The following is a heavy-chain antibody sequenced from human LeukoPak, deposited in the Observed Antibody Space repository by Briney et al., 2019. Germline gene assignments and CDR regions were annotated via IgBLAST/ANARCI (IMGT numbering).Heavy chain of an antibody. D-gene: IGHD6-6*01. J-gene: IGHJ4*02. CDR2: INNSGGST. V-gene: IGHV3-23*01. CDR1: RFTFSSYD. Sequence: GGSLRLSCAASRFTFSSYDMSWVRQAPGKGLEWVSTINNSGGSTYYADSVKGRLTISRDTSKNTLYLQMNSLRAEDTAVYYCARADHSYIAALDYWGQGTLVTVSS. CDR3: ARADHSYIAALDY.